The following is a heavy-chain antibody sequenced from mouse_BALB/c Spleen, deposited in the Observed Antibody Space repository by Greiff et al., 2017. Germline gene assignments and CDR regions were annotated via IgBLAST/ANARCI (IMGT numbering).Heavy chain of an antibody. D-gene: IGHD2-1*01. Sequence: EVQGVESGGGLVQPGGSRKLSCAASGFTFSSFGMHWVRQAPEKGLEWVAYISSGSSTIYYADTVKGRFTISRDNPKNTLFLQMTSLRSEDTAMYYCARSPYGNYVGMDYWGQGTSVTVSS. CDR1: GFTFSSFG. J-gene: IGHJ4*01. V-gene: IGHV5-17*02. CDR2: ISSGSSTI. CDR3: ARSPYGNYVGMDY.